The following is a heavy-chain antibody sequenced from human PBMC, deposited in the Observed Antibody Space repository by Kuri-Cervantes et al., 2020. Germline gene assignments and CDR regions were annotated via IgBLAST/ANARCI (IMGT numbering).Heavy chain of an antibody. J-gene: IGHJ1*01. V-gene: IGHV3-23*01. CDR1: GFIFDDYA. Sequence: GESLKISWAAYGFIFDDYAMHWVRQAPGKGLEWVSGINNSGDVTHYADSVKGRFTISRDNSKNTRYLQMNSLRVDDTAVYFCAKWLAHSFDSSGFYSDWGQGTLVTVSS. CDR3: AKWLAHSFDSSGFYSD. CDR2: INNSGDVT. D-gene: IGHD3-22*01.